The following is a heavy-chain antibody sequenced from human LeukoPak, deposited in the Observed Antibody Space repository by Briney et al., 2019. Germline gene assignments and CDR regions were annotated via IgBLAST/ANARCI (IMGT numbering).Heavy chain of an antibody. Sequence: RGSLRLSCAASGFSFSSFEMNWVRQAPGKGLEWVSYISSSGTTIYYADSVKGRFTISRDNAKNSLYLQMNSLRAADTAVYYCARVGYSNRWYLDCWGQGTLVTVSS. CDR2: ISSSGTTI. CDR1: GFSFSSFE. CDR3: ARVGYSNRWYLDC. D-gene: IGHD6-13*01. V-gene: IGHV3-48*03. J-gene: IGHJ4*02.